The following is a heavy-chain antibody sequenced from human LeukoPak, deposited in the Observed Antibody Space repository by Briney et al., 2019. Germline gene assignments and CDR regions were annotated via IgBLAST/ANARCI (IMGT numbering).Heavy chain of an antibody. CDR1: GFTFSSYG. Sequence: GGSLRLSCAASGFTFSSYGMNWVRQAPGKGLEWVSYISSSSSTIYYADSVKGRFTISRDNAKNSLYLQMNSLRAEDTAVYYCARIGWLRDNDYWGQGTLVTVSS. V-gene: IGHV3-48*01. D-gene: IGHD5-12*01. CDR2: ISSSSSTI. J-gene: IGHJ4*02. CDR3: ARIGWLRDNDY.